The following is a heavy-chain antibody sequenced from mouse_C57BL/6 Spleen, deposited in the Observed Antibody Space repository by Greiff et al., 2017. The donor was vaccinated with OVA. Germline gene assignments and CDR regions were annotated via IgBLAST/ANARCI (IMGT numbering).Heavy chain of an antibody. D-gene: IGHD1-1*01. CDR2: INPGVGVT. CDR1: GYAFSSSW. V-gene: IGHV1-82*01. J-gene: IGHJ2*01. CDR3: ARGGTTVVGDVDY. Sequence: QVQLQQSGPELVKPGASVKISCKASGYAFSSSWMTWVKQRPGRGLEGIGRINPGVGVTNYNGKFKGKATLTADKSSSTAYMQLSSLTSEDSAVYFCARGGTTVVGDVDYWGQGTTLTVSS.